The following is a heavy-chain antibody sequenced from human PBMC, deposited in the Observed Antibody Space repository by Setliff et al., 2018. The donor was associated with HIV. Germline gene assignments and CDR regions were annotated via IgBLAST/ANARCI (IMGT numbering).Heavy chain of an antibody. CDR3: ARDLNSGDYPHWFDP. Sequence: VSVKVSCKASGYTFTRNAMHWVRQAPGQRLEWMGWINTVNGNTKYSQKFQGRVTITRDTSASTVYMELSSLRSGDTAVYYCARDLNSGDYPHWFDPWGQGTLVTVSS. CDR1: GYTFTRNA. V-gene: IGHV1-3*04. J-gene: IGHJ5*02. CDR2: INTVNGNT. D-gene: IGHD4-17*01.